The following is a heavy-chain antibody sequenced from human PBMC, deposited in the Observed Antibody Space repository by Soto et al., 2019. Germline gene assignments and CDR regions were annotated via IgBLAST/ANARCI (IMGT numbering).Heavy chain of an antibody. CDR1: DGSRHVYL. V-gene: IGHV4-34*01. D-gene: IGHD2-15*01. CDR3: ARDYGGTALDY. Sequence: PPENLTLARAVHDGSRHVYLRRWIRQPPGKGLEWIGEIDHTGSTNYNPSLKSRVIISVDTSKNQFSLKLSSVTAADTAVYYCARDYGGTALDYWGQGPLVTVS. J-gene: IGHJ4*02. CDR2: IDHTGST.